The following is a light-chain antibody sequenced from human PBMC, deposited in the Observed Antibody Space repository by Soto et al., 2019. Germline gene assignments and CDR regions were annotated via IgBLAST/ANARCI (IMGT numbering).Light chain of an antibody. CDR2: GAS. CDR3: QQYNNWPIT. Sequence: VLTQAPDTLSVSPGERATLSCRASQAINNNVAWYQLKDGQVPRLLIYGASTRAADVPARFSGGGSGTEFTLTISSLQSEDFAEYHCQQYNNWPITFGGGTKVDIK. J-gene: IGKJ4*01. V-gene: IGKV3-15*01. CDR1: QAINNN.